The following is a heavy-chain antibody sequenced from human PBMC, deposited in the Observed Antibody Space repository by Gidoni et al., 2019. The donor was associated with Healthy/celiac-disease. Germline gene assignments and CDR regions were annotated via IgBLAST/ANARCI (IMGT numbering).Heavy chain of an antibody. Sequence: QVQLVEAGGGVVEPGRSLRLSCAASGFTFSSYGMHWVRQAPGKGLEWVAVISYDGSNKYYADSVKGRFTISRDNSKNRLYLQMNSLRAEDTAVYYCAKGAGTVTLFHGYWGQGTLVTVSS. D-gene: IGHD4-4*01. CDR3: AKGAGTVTLFHGY. CDR1: GFTFSSYG. CDR2: ISYDGSNK. V-gene: IGHV3-30*18. J-gene: IGHJ4*02.